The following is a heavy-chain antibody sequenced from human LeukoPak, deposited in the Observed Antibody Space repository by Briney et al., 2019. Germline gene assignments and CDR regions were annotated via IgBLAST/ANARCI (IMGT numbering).Heavy chain of an antibody. J-gene: IGHJ5*02. Sequence: ASVKVSCKASGNTFTGYYMHWVRQAPGQGLEWMGWINPNSGGTKYAQKFQGRVTLTRDTSISTAYMELSRLRCDDTAVYYCARSYDFWSGPPFDPWGQGTLVTVSS. V-gene: IGHV1-2*02. CDR2: INPNSGGT. CDR1: GNTFTGYY. CDR3: ARSYDFWSGPPFDP. D-gene: IGHD3-3*01.